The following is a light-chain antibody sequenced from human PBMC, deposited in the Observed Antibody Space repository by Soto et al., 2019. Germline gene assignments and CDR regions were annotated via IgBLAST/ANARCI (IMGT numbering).Light chain of an antibody. CDR2: GAS. CDR1: QSISSNY. Sequence: EIVLTQSPGTLSLSPGERATLSCRASQSISSNYLARYQQKPGQAPRLLIYGASRRATGIPDRFSGSGSGTHFTLTISRLEPEDFAVYYCLLYGSSPLYTFGQGTKLEIK. CDR3: LLYGSSPLYT. V-gene: IGKV3-20*01. J-gene: IGKJ2*01.